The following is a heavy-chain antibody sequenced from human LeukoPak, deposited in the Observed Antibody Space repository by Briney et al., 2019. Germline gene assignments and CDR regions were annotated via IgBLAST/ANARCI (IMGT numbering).Heavy chain of an antibody. V-gene: IGHV4-38-2*02. CDR3: ARVSSGSYCLDI. Sequence: SETLSLTCTVSGYSISSGYYRGWIRQPPGKGLEWIGSIYHSGSTYYNPSLKSRVTISVDTSKNQFSLKLSSVTAADTAVYYCARVSSGSYCLDIWGQGTMVTVSS. D-gene: IGHD1-26*01. CDR1: GYSISSGYY. J-gene: IGHJ3*02. CDR2: IYHSGST.